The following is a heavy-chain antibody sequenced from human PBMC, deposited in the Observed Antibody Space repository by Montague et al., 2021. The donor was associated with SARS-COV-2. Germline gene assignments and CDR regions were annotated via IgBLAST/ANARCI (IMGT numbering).Heavy chain of an antibody. V-gene: IGHV4-39*07. D-gene: IGHD3-9*01. J-gene: IGHJ4*02. CDR3: ARAYRGVPDWDFFGS. CDR2: IYFSGST. CDR1: GGQFIRSSHY. Sequence: SETLSLTCSVSGGQFIRSSHYWAWIRQAPGGGLEWIGNIYFSGSTNSNPSLRSRLTLSLDMSRAQFSLELRAVTASDTALYYCARAYRGVPDWDFFGSWGQGLLVAVSS.